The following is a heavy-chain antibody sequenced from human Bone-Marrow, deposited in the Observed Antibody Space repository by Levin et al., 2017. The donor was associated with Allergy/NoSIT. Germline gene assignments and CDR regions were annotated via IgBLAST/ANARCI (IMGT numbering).Heavy chain of an antibody. CDR2: MNPSSGNT. CDR3: ARVDFWSGYYHYYYYMDV. Sequence: ASVKVSCKASGYTFTSFEINWVRQAPGQGLEWMGWMNPSSGNTGYARKFQGRVTMTRNTSISTAYMELSSLRSEDTAVYYCARVDFWSGYYHYYYYMDVWGKGTTVTVSS. J-gene: IGHJ6*03. V-gene: IGHV1-8*01. D-gene: IGHD3-3*01. CDR1: GYTFTSFE.